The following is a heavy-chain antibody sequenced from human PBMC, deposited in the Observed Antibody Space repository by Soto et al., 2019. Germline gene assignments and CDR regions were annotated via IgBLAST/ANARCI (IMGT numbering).Heavy chain of an antibody. V-gene: IGHV4-39*01. J-gene: IGHJ4*02. D-gene: IGHD6-19*01. Sequence: SETLSLTCTVPGGSISSSSYYWGWIRQPPGKGLEWIGSIYYSGSTYYNPSLKSRVTISVDTSKNQFSLKLSSVTAADTAVYYCARHSAVAGLYVDYWGQGTLVTVSS. CDR1: GGSISSSSYY. CDR3: ARHSAVAGLYVDY. CDR2: IYYSGST.